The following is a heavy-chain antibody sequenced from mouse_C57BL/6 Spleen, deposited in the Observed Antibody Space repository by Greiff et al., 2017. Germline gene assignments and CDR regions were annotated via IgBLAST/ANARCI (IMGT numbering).Heavy chain of an antibody. D-gene: IGHD1-1*01. J-gene: IGHJ4*01. CDR1: GYSFTDYN. CDR3: ELLRSVGDFLSVGDYAMDY. CDR2: INPNYGTT. V-gene: IGHV1-39*01. Sequence: EVQLQQSGPELVKPGASVKISCKASGYSFTDYNMNWVKQSNGKSLEWIGVINPNYGTTSYNQKFKGKATLTVDQSSSTAYMQLNSLTSEDSAVXYCELLRSVGDFLSVGDYAMDYWGQGTSVTVSS.